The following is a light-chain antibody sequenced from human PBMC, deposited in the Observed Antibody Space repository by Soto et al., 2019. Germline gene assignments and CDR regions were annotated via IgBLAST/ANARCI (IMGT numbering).Light chain of an antibody. Sequence: QSVLNQPRSVSGSPGQSVTISCTGTSNDVGGYDYVSWYQQHPGKAPKLIIYDVSKRPSGVPDRFSGSKSGNTASLTISGLQAEDEADYYCCSYAGTYSYVFGTGTKVTVL. J-gene: IGLJ1*01. CDR3: CSYAGTYSYV. CDR2: DVS. CDR1: SNDVGGYDY. V-gene: IGLV2-11*01.